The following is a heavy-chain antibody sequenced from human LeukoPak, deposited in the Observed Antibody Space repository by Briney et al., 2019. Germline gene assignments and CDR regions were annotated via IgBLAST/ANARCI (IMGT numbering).Heavy chain of an antibody. D-gene: IGHD6-6*01. CDR3: ARLVAARLFS. CDR2: ISSSCSYI. Sequence: GGSLRLSCAASGFPFSSYSMNWARQAPGKGLVWLSSISSSCSYIYYADSVKGRFTSSRDNAKNSLYLQMNSLRAEDTAVYYCARLVAARLFSWGQGTLVTVSS. CDR1: GFPFSSYS. J-gene: IGHJ4*02. V-gene: IGHV3-21*01.